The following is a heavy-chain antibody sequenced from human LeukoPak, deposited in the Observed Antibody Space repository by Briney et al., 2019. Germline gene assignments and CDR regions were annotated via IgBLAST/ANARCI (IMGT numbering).Heavy chain of an antibody. D-gene: IGHD3-9*01. CDR3: AKVQRYFDWPHHSYGMDV. J-gene: IGHJ6*02. V-gene: IGHV1-46*01. Sequence: ASVKVSCKASGYTFTSYYMHWVRQAPGQGLEWMGIINPSGGSTSYAQKFQGRVTMTRDTSTSTVYMELSSLRSEDTAVYYCAKVQRYFDWPHHSYGMDVWGQGTTVTVSS. CDR2: INPSGGST. CDR1: GYTFTSYY.